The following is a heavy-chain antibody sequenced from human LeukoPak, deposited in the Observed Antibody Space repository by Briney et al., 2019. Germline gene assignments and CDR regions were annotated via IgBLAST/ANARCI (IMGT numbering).Heavy chain of an antibody. CDR1: GGSISSGDYY. CDR3: AKSGYCSGGSCCDY. J-gene: IGHJ4*02. D-gene: IGHD2-15*01. CDR2: IYYSGST. V-gene: IGHV4-30-4*01. Sequence: SQTLSLTCTVSGGSISSGDYYWSWIRQPPGKGLEWIGYIYYSGSTYYNPSLKSRVTISVDTSKNQFSLKLSSVTAADTAVYFCAKSGYCSGGSCCDYWGQGTLVTVSS.